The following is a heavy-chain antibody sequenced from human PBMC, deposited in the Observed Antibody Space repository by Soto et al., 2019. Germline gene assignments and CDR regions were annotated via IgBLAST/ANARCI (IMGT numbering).Heavy chain of an antibody. D-gene: IGHD1-26*01. J-gene: IGHJ4*02. V-gene: IGHV1-18*01. Sequence: ASVKVSCKASGYTFTDYGFSWVRQAPGQGPEWMGWITPYTGNTKFPQRFQGRVTMTTDRFTSTAYMELKSLTFDDTAVYYCARDRGSGSYYLGPFYFDYWGQGTLVTVSS. CDR2: ITPYTGNT. CDR1: GYTFTDYG. CDR3: ARDRGSGSYYLGPFYFDY.